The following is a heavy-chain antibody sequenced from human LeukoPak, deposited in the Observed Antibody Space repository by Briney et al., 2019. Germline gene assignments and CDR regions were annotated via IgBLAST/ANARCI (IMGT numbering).Heavy chain of an antibody. J-gene: IGHJ4*02. CDR3: AKAGSHYYDSSGYHQFDY. CDR1: GFTFSSYA. V-gene: IGHV3-23*01. Sequence: GGSLRLSCAASGFTFSSYAMSWVRQAPGKGLEWVSAISGSGGSTYYADSVKGRFTISRDNSKNTLYLQINSLRAEDTAVYYCAKAGSHYYDSSGYHQFDYWGQGTLVTVSS. D-gene: IGHD3-22*01. CDR2: ISGSGGST.